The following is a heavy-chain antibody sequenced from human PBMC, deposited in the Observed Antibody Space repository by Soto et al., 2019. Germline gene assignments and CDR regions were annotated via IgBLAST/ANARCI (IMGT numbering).Heavy chain of an antibody. D-gene: IGHD5-18*01. CDR3: AHSSPDGYFDV. CDR2: VFWDDDK. Sequence: QITMRESGPTLVKPTQTLTLTCSFSGFSLSASGVGVGCIRQPPGKALEWLALVFWDDDKFYSPPLQSRLTITKDTSKSQVVLTATNIDPVDTATYYCAHSSPDGYFDVWGQGTMVTVSS. CDR1: GFSLSASGVG. J-gene: IGHJ3*01. V-gene: IGHV2-5*02.